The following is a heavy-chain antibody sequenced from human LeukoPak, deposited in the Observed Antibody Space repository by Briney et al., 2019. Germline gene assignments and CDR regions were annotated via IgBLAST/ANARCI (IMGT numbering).Heavy chain of an antibody. CDR3: ARDVWIAARFRYYYYMDV. V-gene: IGHV1-46*01. CDR2: INPSGGST. Sequence: GASVKVSCKASGYTFTSYYMHWVRQAPGQGLEWMGIINPSGGSTSYAQKFQGRVTMTRDTSTSTAYMELSSLRSEDTAVYYCARDVWIAARFRYYYYMDVWGKGTTVTVSS. CDR1: GYTFTSYY. J-gene: IGHJ6*03. D-gene: IGHD6-6*01.